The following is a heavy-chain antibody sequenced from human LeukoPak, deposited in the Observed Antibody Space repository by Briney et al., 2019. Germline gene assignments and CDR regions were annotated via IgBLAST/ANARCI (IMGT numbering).Heavy chain of an antibody. J-gene: IGHJ6*02. CDR2: MWYDGSNQ. V-gene: IGHV3-33*01. D-gene: IGHD2-2*01. Sequence: PGRSLRLSCAASGFIFNNYGIHWVRQAPGKGLEWVAVMWYDGSNQYYGDSVKGRFTISRDNAKNSLYLQMNSLRAEDTAVYYCARDCSSTSCYVFWEPGYGMDVWGQGTTVTVSS. CDR1: GFIFNNYG. CDR3: ARDCSSTSCYVFWEPGYGMDV.